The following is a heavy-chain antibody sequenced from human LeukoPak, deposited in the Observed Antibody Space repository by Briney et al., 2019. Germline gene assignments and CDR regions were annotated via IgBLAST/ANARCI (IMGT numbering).Heavy chain of an antibody. J-gene: IGHJ6*02. CDR2: IYYSGST. Sequence: SETLSLTCTVSGGSISSYYWSWIRQPPGKGLEWIGYIYYSGSTNYNPSLKSRVTIPVDTSKNQFSLKLSSVTAADTAVYYCARGNYYDSSGYPIYYYYGMDVWGQGTTVTVSS. D-gene: IGHD3-22*01. CDR3: ARGNYYDSSGYPIYYYYGMDV. CDR1: GGSISSYY. V-gene: IGHV4-59*01.